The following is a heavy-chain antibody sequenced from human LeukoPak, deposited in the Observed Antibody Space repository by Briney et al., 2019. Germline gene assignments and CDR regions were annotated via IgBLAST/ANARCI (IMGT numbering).Heavy chain of an antibody. V-gene: IGHV4-39*01. D-gene: IGHD6-13*01. Sequence: SETLSLTCTVSGGSISSSSYYWGWIRQPPGKGLEWIGDISYSGSTYYNPSLKSRVTISVDTSKNQFSLKLSSVTATDTAVYYCASGGSSSWYRWFDPWGQGTLVTVSS. CDR2: ISYSGST. CDR1: GGSISSSSYY. J-gene: IGHJ5*02. CDR3: ASGGSSSWYRWFDP.